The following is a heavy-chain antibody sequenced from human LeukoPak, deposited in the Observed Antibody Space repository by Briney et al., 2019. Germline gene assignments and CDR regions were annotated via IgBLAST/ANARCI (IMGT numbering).Heavy chain of an antibody. CDR1: GFTFSSYA. Sequence: GGSLRLSCAASGFTFSSYAMSWVRQAPGKGLEWVSAISFGSGSTYYADSVKGRFTISRDNSKNLLYLQMNSLRAEDTAVYSCAKGYYGSGSYGWFDYWGQGTLVTVSS. J-gene: IGHJ4*02. D-gene: IGHD3-10*01. V-gene: IGHV3-23*01. CDR3: AKGYYGSGSYGWFDY. CDR2: ISFGSGST.